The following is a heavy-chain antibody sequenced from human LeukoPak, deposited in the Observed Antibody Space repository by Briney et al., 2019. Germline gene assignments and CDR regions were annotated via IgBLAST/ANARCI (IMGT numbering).Heavy chain of an antibody. Sequence: TGRSLRLSCAASGFTFSSYSMNWVRQAPGKGLEWVSYISSSSSTIYYADSVKGRFTISRDNAKNPLYLQMNSLRAEDTAVYYCARDYDFWSGYPDAFDIWGQGTMVTVSS. CDR2: ISSSSSTI. D-gene: IGHD3-3*01. CDR3: ARDYDFWSGYPDAFDI. CDR1: GFTFSSYS. J-gene: IGHJ3*02. V-gene: IGHV3-48*01.